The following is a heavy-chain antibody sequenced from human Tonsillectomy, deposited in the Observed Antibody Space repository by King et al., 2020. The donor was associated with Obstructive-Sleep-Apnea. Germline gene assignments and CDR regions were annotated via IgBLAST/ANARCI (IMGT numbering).Heavy chain of an antibody. CDR3: ARDPYDMLPGYYEFYY. CDR1: GFTFSSYA. D-gene: IGHD3-9*01. CDR2: ISYAGSNK. J-gene: IGHJ4*02. V-gene: IGHV3-30*04. Sequence: VQLVESGGGVVQPGRSLRLSCAASGFTFSSYAMHWVRQAPGKGLEWVAVISYAGSNKYYADSVKGRFTISRDNSKNTLYLQMNSLRAEDTAVYYCARDPYDMLPGYYEFYYWGQGTLGTVSS.